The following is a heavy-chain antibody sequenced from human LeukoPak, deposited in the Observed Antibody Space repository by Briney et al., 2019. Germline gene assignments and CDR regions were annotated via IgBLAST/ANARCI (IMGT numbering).Heavy chain of an antibody. V-gene: IGHV3-30-3*01. Sequence: GGSLRLSCAASGFTFSSYAMHWVRQAPGKGLEWVAVMSYDGSNKHSADSVKGRFTISRDNSKNTLYLQMNSLRAEDTAVYYCARDQRYNYYGSGSYLHVDYWGQGTLVTVSS. CDR1: GFTFSSYA. D-gene: IGHD3-10*01. J-gene: IGHJ4*02. CDR2: MSYDGSNK. CDR3: ARDQRYNYYGSGSYLHVDY.